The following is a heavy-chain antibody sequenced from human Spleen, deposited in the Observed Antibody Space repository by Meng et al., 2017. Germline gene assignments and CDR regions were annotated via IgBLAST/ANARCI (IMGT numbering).Heavy chain of an antibody. V-gene: IGHV4-34*01. D-gene: IGHD4-11*01. J-gene: IGHJ4*02. CDR3: ARGPTTMAHDFDY. CDR1: GGSFSDYY. Sequence: VKLQRWGAVLLKPSLTLSLTCVVSGGSFSDYYWSWIRQPPGKGLEWIGEINHSGSTNYNPSLESRATISVDTSQNNLSLKLSSVTAADSAVYYCARGPTTMAHDFDYWGQGTLVTVSS. CDR2: INHSGST.